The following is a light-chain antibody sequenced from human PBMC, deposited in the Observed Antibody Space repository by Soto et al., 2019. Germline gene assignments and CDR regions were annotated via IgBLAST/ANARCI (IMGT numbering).Light chain of an antibody. J-gene: IGKJ4*01. Sequence: EIVLTQFPGTLSLSPGERATLSCRASQSVSSNYLAWYQQRPGQPPNLLIFGASNRAPGIPDRFSGSGSGTDFTLTISRLEPEDFAVYYCQQYGSSPTTFGGGTKVEIK. CDR3: QQYGSSPTT. V-gene: IGKV3-20*01. CDR2: GAS. CDR1: QSVSSNY.